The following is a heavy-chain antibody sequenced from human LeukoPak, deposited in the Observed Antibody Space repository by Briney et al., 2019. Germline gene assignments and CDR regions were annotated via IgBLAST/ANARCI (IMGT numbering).Heavy chain of an antibody. D-gene: IGHD2-21*02. Sequence: SETLSLTCTVSGGSISSYYWSWIRQPPGEGLEWIGYIYSSGSTNYNPSLKSRVTISVDTSKNQFSPKLTSMTAADTAVYYCARGDHYYYTMDVWGKGTTVTVSS. CDR2: IYSSGST. V-gene: IGHV4-59*01. CDR3: ARGDHYYYTMDV. CDR1: GGSISSYY. J-gene: IGHJ6*04.